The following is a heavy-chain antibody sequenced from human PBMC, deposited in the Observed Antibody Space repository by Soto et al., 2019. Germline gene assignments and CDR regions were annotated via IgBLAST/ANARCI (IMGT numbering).Heavy chain of an antibody. CDR3: ARTGYSSGWYDFGY. V-gene: IGHV3-33*01. D-gene: IGHD6-19*01. CDR1: GFTFSSYG. CDR2: IWYDGSNK. Sequence: QVQLVESGGGVVQPGRSLRLSCAASGFTFSSYGMHWVRQAPGKRLEWVAVIWYDGSNKYYADSVKGRFTISRDNSKNTLYLQMNSLRAEDTAVYYCARTGYSSGWYDFGYWGQGTLVTVSS. J-gene: IGHJ4*02.